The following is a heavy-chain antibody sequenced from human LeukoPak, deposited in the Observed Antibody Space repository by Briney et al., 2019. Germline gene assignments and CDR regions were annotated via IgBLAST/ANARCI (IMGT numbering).Heavy chain of an antibody. CDR3: ARIQLWPLHYFDY. CDR2: INHSGDT. J-gene: IGHJ4*02. V-gene: IGHV4-34*01. Sequence: SETLSLTCAVYGGSFSDYYWSWIRQPPGKGLEWIGEINHSGDTKYNPSLKSRVTTSVDTSKNQFSLKVSSVTAADTAVYYCARIQLWPLHYFDYWGQGTLVTVSS. D-gene: IGHD5-18*01. CDR1: GGSFSDYY.